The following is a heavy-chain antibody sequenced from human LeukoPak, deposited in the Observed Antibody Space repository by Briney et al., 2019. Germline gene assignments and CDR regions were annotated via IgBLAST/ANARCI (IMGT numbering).Heavy chain of an antibody. CDR2: ISNSASAI. J-gene: IGHJ4*02. CDR1: GFTFSDYY. D-gene: IGHD5-24*01. V-gene: IGHV3-11*01. CDR3: AGNHDGDKLFDF. Sequence: GGSLRLSCAASGFTFSDYYMSWIRQAPGKGLEWVSYISNSASAIYYADSVKGRFTISRDNAENSLYLQMNSLRAEDTAVYYCAGNHDGDKLFDFGGQGTRVTVSS.